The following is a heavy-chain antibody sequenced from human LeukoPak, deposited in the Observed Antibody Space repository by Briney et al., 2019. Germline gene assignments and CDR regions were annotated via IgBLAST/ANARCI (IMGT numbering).Heavy chain of an antibody. J-gene: IGHJ4*02. V-gene: IGHV1-69*13. CDR3: ARAPPEGYYYGSGSFPLDY. D-gene: IGHD3-10*01. CDR1: GGTFSSYA. CDR2: IIPIFGTA. Sequence: GASVKVSCKASGGTFSSYAISWVRQAPGQGLEWMGGIIPIFGTANYAQKFQGRVTITADESTSTAYMELSSLRSEDTAVYYCARAPPEGYYYGSGSFPLDYWGQGTLVTVSS.